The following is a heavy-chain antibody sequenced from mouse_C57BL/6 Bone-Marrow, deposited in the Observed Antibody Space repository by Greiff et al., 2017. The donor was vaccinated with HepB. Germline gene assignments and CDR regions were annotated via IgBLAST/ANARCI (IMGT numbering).Heavy chain of an antibody. V-gene: IGHV1-82*01. D-gene: IGHD1-1*01. J-gene: IGHJ3*01. CDR3: ARKDYGSSFFAY. CDR2: IYPGDGDT. CDR1: GYAFSSSW. Sequence: QVQLQQSGPELVKPGASVKISCKASGYAFSSSWMNWVKQRPGKGLEWIGRIYPGDGDTNYNGKFKGKATLTADKSSSTAYMQLSSLTSEDSAVYFCARKDYGSSFFAYWGQGTLVTVSA.